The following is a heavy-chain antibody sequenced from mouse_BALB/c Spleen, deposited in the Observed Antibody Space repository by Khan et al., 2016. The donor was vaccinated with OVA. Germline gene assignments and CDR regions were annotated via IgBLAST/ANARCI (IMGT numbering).Heavy chain of an antibody. CDR3: SRSNYRYAFAY. Sequence: VQLKESGPSLVKPSQTLSLTCSVTGDSITSGYWSWIRKFPGNKLEYMGYIIYTGYTDYNPSLKSRIAITRHTSKNQYYLQLTSVTAEDTATYDGSRSNYRYAFAYWGQGTLVTVSA. V-gene: IGHV3-8*02. D-gene: IGHD2-14*01. CDR1: GDSITSGY. CDR2: IIYTGYT. J-gene: IGHJ3*01.